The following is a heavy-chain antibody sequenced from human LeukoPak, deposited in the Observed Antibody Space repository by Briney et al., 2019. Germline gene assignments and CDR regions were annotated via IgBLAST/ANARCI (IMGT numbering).Heavy chain of an antibody. CDR3: ARDLPSAGAFDI. CDR2: IWYDGSNK. Sequence: GGSLRLSCAASGFTFSSYGMHWVRQAPGKGLKWVAVIWYDGSNKYYADSVKGRFTISRDNSKNTLYLQMNSLRAEDTAVYYCARDLPSAGAFDIWGQGTMVTVSS. J-gene: IGHJ3*02. V-gene: IGHV3-33*01. CDR1: GFTFSSYG. D-gene: IGHD3-10*01.